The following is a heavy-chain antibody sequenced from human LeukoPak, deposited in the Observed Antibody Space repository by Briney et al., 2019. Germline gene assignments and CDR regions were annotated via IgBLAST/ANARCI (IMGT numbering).Heavy chain of an antibody. CDR2: INHSGST. D-gene: IGHD3-10*01. Sequence: SETLSLTCGVYGGSLSGYYWNWIRQPPGKGLEWIGDINHSGSTSYNPSLESRATMSVDTSKNQFSLKLSSVTAADTAVYYCGRLYNYYMDVWGKGTTVTVSS. CDR3: GRLYNYYMDV. V-gene: IGHV4-34*01. CDR1: GGSLSGYY. J-gene: IGHJ6*03.